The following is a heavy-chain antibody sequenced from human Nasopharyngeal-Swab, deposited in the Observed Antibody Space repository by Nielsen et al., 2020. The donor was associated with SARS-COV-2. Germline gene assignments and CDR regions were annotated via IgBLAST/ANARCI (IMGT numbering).Heavy chain of an antibody. Sequence: GESLKISCAASGFSFTNYWMHWVRQAPGKGLVWVSRINSDGSSTSYADSVKGRLTISRDNAKNTLYLQMNSLRAEDTAVYYCARETAVAGDYYCDYWGQGTLVAVSS. CDR3: ARETAVAGDYYCDY. CDR2: INSDGSST. J-gene: IGHJ4*02. D-gene: IGHD6-19*01. V-gene: IGHV3-74*01. CDR1: GFSFTNYW.